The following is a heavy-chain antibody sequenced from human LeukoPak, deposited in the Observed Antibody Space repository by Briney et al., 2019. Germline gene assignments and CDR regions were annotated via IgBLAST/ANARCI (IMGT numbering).Heavy chain of an antibody. V-gene: IGHV3-9*01. D-gene: IGHD2-2*02. CDR2: ISWNSGSI. J-gene: IGHJ4*02. CDR3: ARSMVTIPIPGGY. Sequence: GGSLRLFCAASGFSFDDYAMHWVRHAPGEGLEWVSGISWNSGSIGYADSVKGRFTISRDNAKNTLYLQMNSLRAEDTAVYYCARSMVTIPIPGGYWGQGTLVTVSS. CDR1: GFSFDDYA.